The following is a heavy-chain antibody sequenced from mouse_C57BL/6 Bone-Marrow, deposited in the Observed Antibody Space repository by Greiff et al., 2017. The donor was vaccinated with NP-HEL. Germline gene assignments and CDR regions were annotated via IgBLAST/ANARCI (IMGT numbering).Heavy chain of an antibody. V-gene: IGHV1-55*01. D-gene: IGHD1-1*01. J-gene: IGHJ3*01. CDR3: ARRDHYYYGSSFAY. CDR1: GYTFTSYW. Sequence: QVQLQQPGAELVKPGASVKMSCKASGYTFTSYWITWVKQRPGQGLEWIGDIYPGSGSTNYNEKFKSKATLTVDTSSSTAYMQLSSLTSEDSAVYYCARRDHYYYGSSFAYWGQGTLVTVSA. CDR2: IYPGSGST.